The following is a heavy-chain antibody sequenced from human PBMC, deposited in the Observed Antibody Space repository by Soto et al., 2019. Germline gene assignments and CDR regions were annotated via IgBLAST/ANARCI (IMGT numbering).Heavy chain of an antibody. D-gene: IGHD1-20*01. J-gene: IGHJ3*02. Sequence: PGGSLRLSXAASGFTFSSYSMNWVRQAPGKGLEWVSSISSSSSYIYYADSVKGRFTISRDNAKNSLYLQMNSLRAEDTAVYYCARDIRDAFDIWGQGTMVTVSS. CDR3: ARDIRDAFDI. CDR1: GFTFSSYS. CDR2: ISSSSSYI. V-gene: IGHV3-21*01.